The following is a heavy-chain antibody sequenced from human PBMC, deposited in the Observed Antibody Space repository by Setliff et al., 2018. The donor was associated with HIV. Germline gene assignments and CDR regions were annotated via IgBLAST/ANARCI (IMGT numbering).Heavy chain of an antibody. Sequence: SVKVSCKASGGTLNDYAGTWVRQAPGQGLDVVGEIIPLFGTRNYVQRFQGRIAITTDESTATAYMDLSGLTSEDTAMYYCAFSIYRSGSYSFIFDFWGQGTLVTV. CDR3: AFSIYRSGSYSFIFDF. D-gene: IGHD3-10*01. V-gene: IGHV1-69*05. CDR2: IIPLFGTR. CDR1: GGTLNDYA. J-gene: IGHJ4*02.